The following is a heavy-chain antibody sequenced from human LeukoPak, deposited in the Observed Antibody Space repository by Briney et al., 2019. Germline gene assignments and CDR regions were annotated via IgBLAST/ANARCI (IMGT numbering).Heavy chain of an antibody. CDR3: ATEKGDSPDY. CDR1: GFTFSNYA. CDR2: LSGSGGNA. D-gene: IGHD3-16*01. Sequence: GGSLRLSCAASGFTFSNYAMAWVRQAPGKGLEWVSGLSGSGGNAFYADSVKGRFTISRDNPKNTLYLQMNSLRAEDTAVYYCATEKGDSPDYWGQGTLVTVSS. J-gene: IGHJ4*02. V-gene: IGHV3-23*01.